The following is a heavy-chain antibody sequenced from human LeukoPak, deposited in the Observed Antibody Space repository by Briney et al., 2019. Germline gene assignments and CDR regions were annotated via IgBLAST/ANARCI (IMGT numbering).Heavy chain of an antibody. D-gene: IGHD3-3*01. CDR3: ARVLAQSYYYYGMDV. CDR2: YYSGST. J-gene: IGHJ6*02. V-gene: IGHV4-39*01. Sequence: YYSGSTYYNPSLKSRVTISVDTSKNQFSLKLSSVTAADTAVYYCARVLAQSYYYYGMDVWGQGTTVTVSS.